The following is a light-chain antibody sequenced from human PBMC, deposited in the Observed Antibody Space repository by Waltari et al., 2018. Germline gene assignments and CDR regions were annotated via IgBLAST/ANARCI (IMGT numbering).Light chain of an antibody. CDR2: AAS. CDR3: QQSYNTPPT. CDR1: QSISSY. V-gene: IGKV1-39*01. J-gene: IGKJ1*01. Sequence: DIQMTQSPSSLSASVGDRVTITCRASQSISSYLNWYQQKPGKAPKLLIYAASSLQSGGPSRFSGSGSGTDFTLTISSLQPEDFATYYCQQSYNTPPTFGQGTKVEIK.